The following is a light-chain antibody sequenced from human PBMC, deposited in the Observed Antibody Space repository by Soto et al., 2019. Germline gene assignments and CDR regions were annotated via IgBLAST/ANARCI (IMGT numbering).Light chain of an antibody. Sequence: QSALTQPPSASGSPGQSVTISCTGTSSDVGAYIFVSWYQHHPGKVPKVIIYEVSNRPSGVSDRFTGSKSGNTASLTISGLQAEDEADYYCCSYTSSADLVFGGGTKVTVL. J-gene: IGLJ3*02. CDR3: CSYTSSADLV. V-gene: IGLV2-14*01. CDR2: EVS. CDR1: SSDVGAYIF.